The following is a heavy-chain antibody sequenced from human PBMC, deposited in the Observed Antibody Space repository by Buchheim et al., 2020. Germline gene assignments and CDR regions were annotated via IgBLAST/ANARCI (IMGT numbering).Heavy chain of an antibody. D-gene: IGHD4-17*01. J-gene: IGHJ2*01. V-gene: IGHV4-4*02. Sequence: QVQLQESGPGLVKPSGTLSLTCAVSGGSISSSNWWNWVRQPPGKGLEWIGEVYPSGSTNYNPSLKIRVTISLDKAKNQFVLKVNSLTAADTAVYYCARGETTKWYFDLWGRGTL. CDR2: VYPSGST. CDR3: ARGETTKWYFDL. CDR1: GGSISSSNW.